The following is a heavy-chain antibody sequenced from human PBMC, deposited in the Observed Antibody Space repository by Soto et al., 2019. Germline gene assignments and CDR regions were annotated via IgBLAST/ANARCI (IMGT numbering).Heavy chain of an antibody. CDR3: AREMVRGQWWWFRP. V-gene: IGHV1-8*01. J-gene: IGHJ5*02. CDR1: GYTFNSYN. CDR2: MNHHNGNT. Sequence: QVQLVQSGAEVKKSGASVKVSCKASGYTFNSYNINWVRQAAGQGLEWMGWMNHHNGNTAYAERFQGRVTMTADAYISTAYMELSRLTPAATGEYYCAREMVRGQWWWFRPWGQGSLVSVSS. D-gene: IGHD2-15*01.